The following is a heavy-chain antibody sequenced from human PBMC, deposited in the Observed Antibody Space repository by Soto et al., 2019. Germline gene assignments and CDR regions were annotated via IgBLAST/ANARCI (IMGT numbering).Heavy chain of an antibody. V-gene: IGHV4-34*01. D-gene: IGHD5-12*01. CDR2: INHSGST. J-gene: IGHJ4*02. Sequence: QVQLQQWGAGLLKPSETLSLTCAVYGGSFSGYYWSWIRQPPGKGLEWIGEINHSGSTNYNPSLNSRVTISVDTSKNQFSLKLSSVTATDTAVYYCASLKGEEMATIRTYFAYWGQGTLVTVSS. CDR1: GGSFSGYY. CDR3: ASLKGEEMATIRTYFAY.